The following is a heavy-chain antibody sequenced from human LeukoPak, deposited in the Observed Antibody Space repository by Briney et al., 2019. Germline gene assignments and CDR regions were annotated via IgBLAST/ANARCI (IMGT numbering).Heavy chain of an antibody. D-gene: IGHD5-12*01. J-gene: IGHJ4*02. V-gene: IGHV3-7*01. Sequence: PGGSLRLSCAASGFTFSSHWMSWVRQAPGKGLEWVANIKQDGSEKYYVGSVKGRFTISRDNAKNSLYLQMNSLRAEDTAVYYCARQVVATALMVYWGQGTLVTVSS. CDR1: GFTFSSHW. CDR3: ARQVVATALMVY. CDR2: IKQDGSEK.